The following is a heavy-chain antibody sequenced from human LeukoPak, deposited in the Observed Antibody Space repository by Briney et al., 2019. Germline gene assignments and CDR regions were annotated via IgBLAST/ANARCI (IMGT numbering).Heavy chain of an antibody. Sequence: GGSLRLSCAASGFTFSTYNMNWVRQAPGKGLEWVSYISSSSKIIYYADSVKGRFTISRDNAKNSLYLQMNSLRDDDTAVYYCARDPPLTGDYYFDYWGQGTLVTVPS. CDR2: ISSSSKII. D-gene: IGHD7-27*01. CDR1: GFTFSTYN. CDR3: ARDPPLTGDYYFDY. J-gene: IGHJ4*02. V-gene: IGHV3-48*02.